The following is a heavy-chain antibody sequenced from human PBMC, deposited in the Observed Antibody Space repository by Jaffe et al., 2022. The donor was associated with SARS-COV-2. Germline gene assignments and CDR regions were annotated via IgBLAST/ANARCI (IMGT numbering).Heavy chain of an antibody. CDR1: GYTFTTYA. CDR2: ISTDIGRT. V-gene: IGHV1-18*01. J-gene: IGHJ4*02. Sequence: QVQLVQSGAEVKKPGASVKVSCKASGYTFTTYAISWVRQSPGQGLEWMGWISTDIGRTKYAQRLQDRVTVTSDKSTNTAYMELRSLRSDDTAVYYCARAPPHYPGSGSYYVDFWGQGTLVTVSS. CDR3: ARAPPHYPGSGSYYVDF. D-gene: IGHD3-10*01.